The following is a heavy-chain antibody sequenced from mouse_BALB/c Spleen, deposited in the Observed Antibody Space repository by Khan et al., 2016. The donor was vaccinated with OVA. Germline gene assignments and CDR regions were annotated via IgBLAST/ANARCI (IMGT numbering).Heavy chain of an antibody. Sequence: EVQVVESGGDLVKPGGSLKLSCAASGFTFSNYGMSWVRQTPDKRLEWVATISSDGTYTYYPDSVKGRFTISRNNAKNTLYLQMSSLKSEHTAMYYCTSHLTGSFAYWGQGTLVTVSA. J-gene: IGHJ3*01. D-gene: IGHD4-1*01. CDR3: TSHLTGSFAY. CDR2: ISSDGTYT. CDR1: GFTFSNYG. V-gene: IGHV5-6*01.